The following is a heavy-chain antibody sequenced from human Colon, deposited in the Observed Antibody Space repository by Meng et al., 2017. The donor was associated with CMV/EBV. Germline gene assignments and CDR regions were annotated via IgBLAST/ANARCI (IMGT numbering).Heavy chain of an antibody. J-gene: IGHJ4*02. D-gene: IGHD3-10*01. Sequence: GSYAMSWVRQAPGKGLEWVSAISGSGGSTYYADSVKGRFTISRDDSKNTLYLQMNSLRAEDTAVYYCAKDRSALLWFGELFEFDYWGQGTLVTVS. CDR3: AKDRSALLWFGELFEFDY. V-gene: IGHV3-23*01. CDR1: GSYA. CDR2: ISGSGGST.